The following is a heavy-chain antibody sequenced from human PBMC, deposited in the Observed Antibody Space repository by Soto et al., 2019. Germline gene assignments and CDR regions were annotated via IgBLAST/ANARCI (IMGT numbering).Heavy chain of an antibody. D-gene: IGHD1-1*01. Sequence: GPTLVNPTDTLTLTCTFSGFSLTTSGVTVGWIRQPPGKALEWLALIYWNNDQRYSPSLKSRLTITKDTSRNQVVLTMTNMDPVATATYFCAHSSGRKGAFDYWGQGTLVTVYS. CDR2: IYWNNDQ. CDR1: GFSLTTSGVT. J-gene: IGHJ4*02. CDR3: AHSSGRKGAFDY. V-gene: IGHV2-5*01.